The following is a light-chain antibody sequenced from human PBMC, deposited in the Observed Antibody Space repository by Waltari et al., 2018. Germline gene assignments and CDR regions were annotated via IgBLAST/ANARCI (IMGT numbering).Light chain of an antibody. J-gene: IGKJ2*01. Sequence: EIVLTQSPATLSLSPGERATLSCRASQSISSYLAWYQQKPGQVPRLLIYDASNRATGIPARFSGSGSETDFTLTISSLEPEDFAFYYCQQRSNWPPYTFGQGTKLEIK. CDR1: QSISSY. CDR2: DAS. V-gene: IGKV3-11*01. CDR3: QQRSNWPPYT.